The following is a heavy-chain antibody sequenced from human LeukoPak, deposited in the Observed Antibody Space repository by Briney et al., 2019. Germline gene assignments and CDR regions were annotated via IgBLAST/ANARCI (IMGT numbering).Heavy chain of an antibody. CDR2: ISGSGGST. Sequence: QTGGSLRLSCAASGFTFSSYAMSWVRQAPGMGLEWVSAISGSGGSTYDADSVKGRFTISRDNSKNTLYLQMNSLRAEDTAVYYCAKVGVGWVAFEYWGQGTLVTVSS. CDR1: GFTFSSYA. CDR3: AKVGVGWVAFEY. D-gene: IGHD3-16*01. J-gene: IGHJ4*02. V-gene: IGHV3-23*01.